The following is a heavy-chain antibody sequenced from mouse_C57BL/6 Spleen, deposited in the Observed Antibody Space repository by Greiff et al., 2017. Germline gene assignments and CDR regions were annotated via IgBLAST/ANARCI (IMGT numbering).Heavy chain of an antibody. J-gene: IGHJ4*01. V-gene: IGHV2-5*01. Sequence: VQLQESGPGLVQPSQSLSITCTVSGFSLTSYGVHWVRQSPGKGLEWLGVIWRGGSTDYNAAFMSRLSITKDNSKSQVFFKMNSLQADDTAIYYCAKTPAYYSNYGDYYAMDYWGQGTSVTVSS. CDR3: AKTPAYYSNYGDYYAMDY. D-gene: IGHD2-5*01. CDR2: IWRGGST. CDR1: GFSLTSYG.